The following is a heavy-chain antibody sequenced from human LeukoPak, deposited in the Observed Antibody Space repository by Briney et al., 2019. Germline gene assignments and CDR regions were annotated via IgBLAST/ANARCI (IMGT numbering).Heavy chain of an antibody. CDR1: GYTFTGYY. J-gene: IGHJ4*02. CDR2: INPNSGGT. V-gene: IGHV1-2*02. D-gene: IGHD2-2*01. CDR3: ARVSQVPAAGWGFDY. Sequence: ASVKVSCKASGYTFTGYYMHWVRQAPGQGLEWMGWINPNSGGTNYAQKFQGRVTMTRDTSISTAYMELSRLRSDDTAVYYCARVSQVPAAGWGFDYWGQGTLVTVSS.